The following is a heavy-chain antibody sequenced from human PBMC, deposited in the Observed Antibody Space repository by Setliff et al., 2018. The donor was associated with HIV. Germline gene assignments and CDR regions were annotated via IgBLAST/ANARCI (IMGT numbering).Heavy chain of an antibody. Sequence: GGSLRLSCAASRFSFTNAWMSWVRQAPGKGLEWVGRIKSKTEGGTTDYAAPVKGRFTISRDDSKNTLYLQMNSLKTEDTAVYYCTTDPHGSGWYVMVSWGQGTLVTVSS. J-gene: IGHJ5*02. CDR1: RFSFTNAW. CDR3: TTDPHGSGWYVMVS. D-gene: IGHD6-19*01. V-gene: IGHV3-15*01. CDR2: IKSKTEGGTT.